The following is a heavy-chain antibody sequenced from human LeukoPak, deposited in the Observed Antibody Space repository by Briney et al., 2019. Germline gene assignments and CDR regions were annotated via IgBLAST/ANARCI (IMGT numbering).Heavy chain of an antibody. J-gene: IGHJ6*03. Sequence: SVKVSCKASGGTFSSYAISWVRQAPGQGLEWMGGIIPIFGTANYAKKFQGRVTITADESTSTAYMELSSLRSEDTAVYYCARWYYYDSSGYYYRYYMDVWGKGTTVTVSS. CDR3: ARWYYYDSSGYYYRYYMDV. CDR1: GGTFSSYA. V-gene: IGHV1-69*01. CDR2: IIPIFGTA. D-gene: IGHD3-22*01.